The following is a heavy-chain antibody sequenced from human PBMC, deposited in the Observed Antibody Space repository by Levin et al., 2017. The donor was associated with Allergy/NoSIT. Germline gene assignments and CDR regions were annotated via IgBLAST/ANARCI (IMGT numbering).Heavy chain of an antibody. CDR1: GGSISSSNW. Sequence: PSETLSLTCAVSGGSISSSNWWSWVRQPPGKGLEWIGEIYHSGSTNYNPSLKSRVTISVDKSKNQFSLKLSSVTAADTAVYYCARASGWYSSGWRGDAFDIWGQGTMVTVSS. V-gene: IGHV4-4*02. CDR2: IYHSGST. CDR3: ARASGWYSSGWRGDAFDI. D-gene: IGHD6-19*01. J-gene: IGHJ3*02.